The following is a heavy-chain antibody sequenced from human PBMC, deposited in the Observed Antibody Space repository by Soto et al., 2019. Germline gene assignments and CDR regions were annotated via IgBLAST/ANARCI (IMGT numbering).Heavy chain of an antibody. V-gene: IGHV4-30-4*01. Sequence: SETLSLTCSVSGGSISSDDYYWSWIRQAPGRGLEWIGYIHSSGSIYYNPSLKSRATMSIDTAGNQFSLKVSSVTVADTAVYYCARDLDGLHDDTSGPFPRPGWGQGTLVTAPQ. D-gene: IGHD3-22*01. CDR3: ARDLDGLHDDTSGPFPRPG. J-gene: IGHJ1*01. CDR1: GGSISSDDYY. CDR2: IHSSGSI.